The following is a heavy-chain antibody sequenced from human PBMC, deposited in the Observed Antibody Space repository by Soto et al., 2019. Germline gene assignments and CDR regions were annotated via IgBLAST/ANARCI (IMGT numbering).Heavy chain of an antibody. D-gene: IGHD2-21*01. Sequence: XESLKVSCKGSGFTFTSYWINWVLQMPGKGLEWMGRVDPKDSYTNYSPSFQGHVTISPDKSVSTAYLKWSSLKASDTAIYYCARHKSGGGSYPFDYWGQGTLVTVSS. V-gene: IGHV5-10-1*01. J-gene: IGHJ4*02. CDR2: VDPKDSYT. CDR1: GFTFTSYW. CDR3: ARHKSGGGSYPFDY.